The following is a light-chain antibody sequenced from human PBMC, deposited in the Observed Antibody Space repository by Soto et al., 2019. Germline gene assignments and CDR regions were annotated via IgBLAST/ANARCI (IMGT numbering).Light chain of an antibody. Sequence: QSALTQPPSASGSPGQSVTISCTGTSSDVGGYNYVSWYQQHPGRAPKLMIYEVSKLPSGVPDRFSGSKSGNTASLTVSGLQAEDEADYYCSSYVGSNRVFGGGTKLTVL. CDR2: EVS. J-gene: IGLJ3*02. V-gene: IGLV2-8*01. CDR3: SSYVGSNRV. CDR1: SSDVGGYNY.